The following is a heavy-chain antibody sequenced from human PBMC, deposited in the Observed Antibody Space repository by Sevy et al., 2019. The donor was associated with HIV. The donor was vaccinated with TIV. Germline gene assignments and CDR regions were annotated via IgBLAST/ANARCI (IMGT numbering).Heavy chain of an antibody. D-gene: IGHD3-22*01. Sequence: GGSLRLSCTTSGFTFSAYAMQWVRQAPGKGLEWVAIIWSDGAYQYHGDSVKGRFTISRDNSKNTLYLQMNSLRVEDTAVYYCARGGYYYDNAAYYAFDSWGQGTLVTVSS. J-gene: IGHJ4*02. CDR3: ARGGYYYDNAAYYAFDS. V-gene: IGHV3-33*01. CDR1: GFTFSAYA. CDR2: IWSDGAYQ.